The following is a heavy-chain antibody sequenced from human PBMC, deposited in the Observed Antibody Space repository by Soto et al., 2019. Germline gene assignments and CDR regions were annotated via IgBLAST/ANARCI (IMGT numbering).Heavy chain of an antibody. CDR3: ARVDTAMVVIDY. Sequence: ASVKVSCKASGYTFTSYDINWVRQATGRGLEWMGWMNPNSGNTGYAQKFQGRVTMTRNTSISTAYIELSGGRSEETAVYYCARVDTAMVVIDYWGQGTLVTVSS. CDR2: MNPNSGNT. D-gene: IGHD5-18*01. J-gene: IGHJ4*02. V-gene: IGHV1-8*01. CDR1: GYTFTSYD.